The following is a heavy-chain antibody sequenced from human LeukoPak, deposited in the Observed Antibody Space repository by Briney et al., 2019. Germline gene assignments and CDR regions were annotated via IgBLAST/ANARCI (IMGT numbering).Heavy chain of an antibody. J-gene: IGHJ4*02. D-gene: IGHD3-22*01. CDR2: INPNTGGT. CDR1: GYTFTAYY. Sequence: GASVKVSCEASGYTFTAYYVHWVRHAPGQGLEWMGWINPNTGGTNYAQKFQGRVTMTKDTSINAAYMELSSLTSEDTAVYYCARGSENNFDSSGPIGFWGQGTLVTVSS. V-gene: IGHV1-2*02. CDR3: ARGSENNFDSSGPIGF.